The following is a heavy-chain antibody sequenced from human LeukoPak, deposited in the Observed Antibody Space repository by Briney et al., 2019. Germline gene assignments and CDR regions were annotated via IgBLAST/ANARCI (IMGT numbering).Heavy chain of an antibody. CDR2: INPRGGST. CDR1: GYTFTTYY. J-gene: IGHJ4*02. V-gene: IGHV1-46*01. CDR3: ARVGSAAATADY. Sequence: ASVKVSCKASGYTFTTYYMHWMRQAPGQGPEWMGIINPRGGSTDYSQKFQGRITMTSDTSTSTVYMELSSLRSDDTAVYFCARVGSAAATADYWGQGTLVTVSS. D-gene: IGHD6-25*01.